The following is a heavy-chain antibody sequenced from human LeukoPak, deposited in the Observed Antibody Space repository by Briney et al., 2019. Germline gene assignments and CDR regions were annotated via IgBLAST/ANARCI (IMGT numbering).Heavy chain of an antibody. V-gene: IGHV4-38-2*02. CDR2: IYHSGST. CDR1: GYSISSGYY. D-gene: IGHD2-21*01. CDR3: ARDRAIVVVIARGIDY. J-gene: IGHJ4*02. Sequence: PSETLSLTCTVSGYSISSGYYWGWIRQPPGKGLEGIGSIYHSGSTYHNPSLKSRVTISVDTSKNQFSLKLSSVTAAATAVYYCARDRAIVVVIARGIDYWGQGTLVTVSS.